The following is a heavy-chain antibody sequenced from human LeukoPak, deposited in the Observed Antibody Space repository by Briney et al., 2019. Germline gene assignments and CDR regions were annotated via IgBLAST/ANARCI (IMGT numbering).Heavy chain of an antibody. Sequence: SQTLSLTCAMAGDSVSSNSAALNWIRQSPSRGLEWLVRTYYRSKWYNDYAVSVKSRITINPDTSKNQFSLQLNSVTPEDTAVYYCAREFLGNSYGFSFDYWGQGTLVTVSS. D-gene: IGHD5-18*01. V-gene: IGHV6-1*01. CDR1: GDSVSSNSAA. J-gene: IGHJ4*02. CDR2: TYYRSKWYN. CDR3: AREFLGNSYGFSFDY.